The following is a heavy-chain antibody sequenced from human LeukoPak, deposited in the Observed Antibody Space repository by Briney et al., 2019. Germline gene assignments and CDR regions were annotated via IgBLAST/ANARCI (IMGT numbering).Heavy chain of an antibody. D-gene: IGHD3-10*01. J-gene: IGHJ5*01. Sequence: GEALKISCRYSGYSFTNYWIGWGRQIPGKRLEWMWIIYPGDSDTRYSPSFQGQVTISVDKSTSTAYLQWSSLKASDTAMYYCARPSASGSKSDRGWFDSWGQGTLVTVSS. V-gene: IGHV5-51*01. CDR2: IYPGDSDT. CDR1: GYSFTNYW. CDR3: ARPSASGSKSDRGWFDS.